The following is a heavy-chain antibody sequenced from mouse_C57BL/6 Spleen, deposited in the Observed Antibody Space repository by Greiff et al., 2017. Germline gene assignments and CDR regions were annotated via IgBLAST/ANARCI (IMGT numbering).Heavy chain of an antibody. Sequence: QVQLQQPGAELVKPGASVKLSCKASGYTFTSYWMQWVKQRPGQGLEWIGEIDPSDRYTNYNQKFKGKATLTVDTSSSTAYMQLSSRTSEDSAVYYCARGAYDYDGYFDVWGTGTTVTVSS. CDR2: IDPSDRYT. D-gene: IGHD2-4*01. J-gene: IGHJ1*03. CDR1: GYTFTSYW. CDR3: ARGAYDYDGYFDV. V-gene: IGHV1-50*01.